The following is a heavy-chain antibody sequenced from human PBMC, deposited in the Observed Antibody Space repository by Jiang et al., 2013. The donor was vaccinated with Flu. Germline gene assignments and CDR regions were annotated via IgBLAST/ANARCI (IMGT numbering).Heavy chain of an antibody. D-gene: IGHD2-2*01. CDR2: IYPGNSDT. CDR3: ARHPSIIEHCSSTSCPRGDWFDP. Sequence: VQLVESGAEMKKPGESLKISCKASGYSFTNYWVAWVRQMPGEGLEWLGIIYPGNSDTRYSPSFQGQVTFSVDKSISTAYLHWSSLQASDTAMYYCARHPSIIEHCSSTSCPRGDWFDPWGQGTLVTVSS. J-gene: IGHJ5*02. CDR1: GYSFTNYW. V-gene: IGHV5-51*01.